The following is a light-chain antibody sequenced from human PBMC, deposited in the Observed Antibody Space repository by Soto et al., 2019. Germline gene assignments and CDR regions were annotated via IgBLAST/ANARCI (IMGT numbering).Light chain of an antibody. CDR1: QSGYDRY. Sequence: EIVLTQSPGTLSVSPGERATLSCRASQSGYDRYLAWYQQKPGQPPRLLIYGVSSRGYGIPDRFSGSGSGTDCTLTISRLEPEDCAVYDCQHYGYPKWTFGQGTKVDIK. J-gene: IGKJ1*01. CDR2: GVS. CDR3: QHYGYPKWT. V-gene: IGKV3-20*01.